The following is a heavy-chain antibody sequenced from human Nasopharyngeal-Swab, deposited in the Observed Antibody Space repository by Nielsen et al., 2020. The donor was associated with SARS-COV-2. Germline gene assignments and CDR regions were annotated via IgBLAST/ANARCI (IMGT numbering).Heavy chain of an antibody. CDR2: IYYSGST. V-gene: IGHV4-61*06. Sequence: WIRQPPGKGLGWIGYIYYSGSTNYNPSLKSRVTISVDTSKNQFSLKLSSVTAADTAVYYCARAHYYDILTGYFLPGMGVMDVWGKGTTVTVSS. D-gene: IGHD3-9*01. CDR3: ARAHYYDILTGYFLPGMGVMDV. J-gene: IGHJ6*03.